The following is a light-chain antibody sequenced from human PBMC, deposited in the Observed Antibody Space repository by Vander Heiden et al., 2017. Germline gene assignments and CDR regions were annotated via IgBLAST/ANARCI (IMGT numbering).Light chain of an antibody. Sequence: DIQMTQPPSSLSASVGDRVTITCRASQDITDDLGWYQQKPGKAPKRLIYSASSLQSGVPSRFSGSGSGTDFTLTISSLQPEDFATYYCLQHHSFPLTFGGGTKVEIK. V-gene: IGKV1-17*01. CDR2: SAS. CDR1: QDITDD. CDR3: LQHHSFPLT. J-gene: IGKJ4*01.